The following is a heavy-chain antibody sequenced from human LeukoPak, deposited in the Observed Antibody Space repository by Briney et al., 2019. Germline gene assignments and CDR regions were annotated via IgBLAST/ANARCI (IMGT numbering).Heavy chain of an antibody. V-gene: IGHV3-23*01. Sequence: GGSLRLSCAASGFTFSSYAMSWVRQAPGKGLEWVSAISGSGGSTYYADPVKGRFTISRDNSKNTLYLQMNSLRAEDTAVYYCAKGIAAAVYYYYGMDVWGQGTTVTVSS. CDR1: GFTFSSYA. D-gene: IGHD6-13*01. CDR3: AKGIAAAVYYYYGMDV. CDR2: ISGSGGST. J-gene: IGHJ6*02.